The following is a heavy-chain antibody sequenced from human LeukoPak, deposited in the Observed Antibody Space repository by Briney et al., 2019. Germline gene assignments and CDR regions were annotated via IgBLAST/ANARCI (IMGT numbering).Heavy chain of an antibody. Sequence: SETLSLTCAVSGGSIISGGYSWSWIRQPPGKGLEWIGYIYHSGSTYYNPSLKSRVTMSLDRSKNQFSLKVSSVTAADTAVYCCTGLTTTAWYFDLWGRGTLVTVSS. D-gene: IGHD1-26*01. J-gene: IGHJ2*01. CDR3: TGLTTTAWYFDL. CDR2: IYHSGST. V-gene: IGHV4-30-2*01. CDR1: GGSIISGGYS.